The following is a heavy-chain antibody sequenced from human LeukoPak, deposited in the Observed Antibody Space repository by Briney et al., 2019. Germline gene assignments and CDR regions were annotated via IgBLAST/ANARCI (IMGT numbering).Heavy chain of an antibody. CDR3: ASYHPGHAFDI. V-gene: IGHV1-8*03. D-gene: IGHD2-2*01. Sequence: ASVKVSCKASGGTFRSNSIIWVRQATGQGLEWMGWMNPNSGNTGYAQKFQGRVTITRNTSISTAYMELSSLRSEDTAVYYCASYHPGHAFDIWGQGTMVTVSS. CDR2: MNPNSGNT. J-gene: IGHJ3*02. CDR1: GGTFRSNS.